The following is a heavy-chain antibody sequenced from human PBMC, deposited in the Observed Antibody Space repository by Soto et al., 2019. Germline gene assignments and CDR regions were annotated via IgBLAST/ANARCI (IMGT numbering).Heavy chain of an antibody. J-gene: IGHJ4*02. V-gene: IGHV1-24*01. CDR1: GYTLTELS. Sequence: ASVKVSCKVSGYTLTELSMHWVRQAPGKGLEWMGGFDPEDGETIYAQKFRGRVTMTEDTSTDTAYMELSSLRSEDTAVYYCATDARSITYYYDSSGYYYFDYWGQGTLVTVSS. D-gene: IGHD3-22*01. CDR2: FDPEDGET. CDR3: ATDARSITYYYDSSGYYYFDY.